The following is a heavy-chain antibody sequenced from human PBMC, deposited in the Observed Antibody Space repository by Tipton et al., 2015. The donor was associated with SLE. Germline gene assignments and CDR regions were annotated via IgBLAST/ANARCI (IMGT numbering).Heavy chain of an antibody. CDR1: GGSISSYY. D-gene: IGHD3-10*01. CDR2: IYYSGST. J-gene: IGHJ2*01. CDR3: ARRRGSVGYFDL. Sequence: TLSLTCTVSGGSISSYYWSWIRQPPGKGLEWIGYIYYSGSTNYNPSLKSRVTISVDTSKNQFSLKLSSVTAADTAVYYCARRRGSVGYFDLWGRGTLVTVSS. V-gene: IGHV4-59*08.